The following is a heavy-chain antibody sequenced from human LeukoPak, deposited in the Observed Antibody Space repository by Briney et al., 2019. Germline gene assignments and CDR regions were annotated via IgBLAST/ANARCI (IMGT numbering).Heavy chain of an antibody. CDR1: GFTFSSYS. CDR2: IFQDGNDK. D-gene: IGHD1-26*01. CDR3: ASRIVGTPDYFDY. J-gene: IGHJ4*02. Sequence: GSLRLSCAASGFTFSSYSMNWVRQAPGKGLEWVANIFQDGNDKYYVDSVKGRFTISRDNAKNSLYLQLNSLRVEDTAVYYCASRIVGTPDYFDYWGQGTLVTVSS. V-gene: IGHV3-7*01.